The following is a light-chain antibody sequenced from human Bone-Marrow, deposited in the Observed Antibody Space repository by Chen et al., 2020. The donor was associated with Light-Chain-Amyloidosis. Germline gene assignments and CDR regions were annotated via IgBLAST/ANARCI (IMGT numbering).Light chain of an antibody. CDR2: SSS. Sequence: LTQSPCPLSLSPGQTSTLFCRAGQRVTTSSLAWYQLRPGQAPRLLIFSSSRRATGIPDRFRGSGSGTDFTLTIDRLEPEDSALYFCHQYGSSPWTFGQGTRVEI. CDR1: QRVTTSS. CDR3: HQYGSSPWT. J-gene: IGKJ1*01. V-gene: IGKV3-20*01.